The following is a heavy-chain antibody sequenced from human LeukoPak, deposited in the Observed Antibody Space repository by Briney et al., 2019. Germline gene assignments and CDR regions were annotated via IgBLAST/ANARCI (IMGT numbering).Heavy chain of an antibody. D-gene: IGHD6-19*01. CDR1: GFTFSSYG. Sequence: TGGSLRLSCAASGFTFSSYGMHWVRQAPGKGLEWVAFIRYDGSNKYYADSVKGRFTISRDNSKNTLYLQMNSLRAEGTAVYYCAKGSSGWSYYFDYWGQGTLVTVSS. V-gene: IGHV3-30*02. CDR2: IRYDGSNK. CDR3: AKGSSGWSYYFDY. J-gene: IGHJ4*02.